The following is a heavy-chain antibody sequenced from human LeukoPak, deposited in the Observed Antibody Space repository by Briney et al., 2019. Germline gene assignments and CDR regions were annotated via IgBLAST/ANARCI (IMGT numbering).Heavy chain of an antibody. Sequence: GASVKVSCKASGYTFTGYYVHWVRQAPGQGLEWMGWINPNSGGTNYAQKFQGRVTMTRDTSISTAYMELSRLRSDDTAVYYCARGGSSPVGLGAVKRTIFGVAWGYWGQGTLVTVSS. J-gene: IGHJ4*02. V-gene: IGHV1-2*02. CDR3: ARGGSSPVGLGAVKRTIFGVAWGY. CDR2: INPNSGGT. D-gene: IGHD3-3*01. CDR1: GYTFTGYY.